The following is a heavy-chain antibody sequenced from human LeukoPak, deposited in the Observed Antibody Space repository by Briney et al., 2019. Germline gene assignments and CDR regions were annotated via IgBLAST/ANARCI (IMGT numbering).Heavy chain of an antibody. Sequence: SETLSLTCTVSGGSLSRYYWSWIRQPAGKGLEWIGRIYTSGSTNYNPSLKSRVTMSVDTSKNQFSLKRSSVTAADTAVYYCARSYSGYDSSFDYWGQGTLVTVSS. CDR2: IYTSGST. V-gene: IGHV4-4*07. D-gene: IGHD5-12*01. CDR3: ARSYSGYDSSFDY. CDR1: GGSLSRYY. J-gene: IGHJ4*02.